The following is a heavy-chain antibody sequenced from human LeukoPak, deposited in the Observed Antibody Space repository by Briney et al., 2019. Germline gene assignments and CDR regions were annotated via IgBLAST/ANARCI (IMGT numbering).Heavy chain of an antibody. CDR1: GGSISTSSYY. J-gene: IGHJ5*02. V-gene: IGHV4-61*05. D-gene: IGHD2-15*01. CDR3: ARAYCSGGSCYSSRGMFDP. Sequence: PSETLSLTCTVSGGSISTSSYYWDWIRQPPGKGLEWIGYIYYTGSTNYNPSLKSRVTILVDTSKNQFSLKLSSVTAADTAVYYCARAYCSGGSCYSSRGMFDPWGQGTLVTVSS. CDR2: IYYTGST.